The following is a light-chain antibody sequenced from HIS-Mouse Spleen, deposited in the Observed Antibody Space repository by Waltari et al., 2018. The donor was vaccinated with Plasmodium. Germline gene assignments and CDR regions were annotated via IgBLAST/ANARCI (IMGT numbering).Light chain of an antibody. Sequence: SYALTQPPSVSVSPVQTARITRSGDALPNKSAYLYQQKSGQAPVLVIYEDSKRPSGIPERFSGSSSGTMATLTISGAQVEDEADYYCYSTDSSGNHRVFGGGTKLTVL. CDR2: EDS. J-gene: IGLJ3*02. V-gene: IGLV3-10*01. CDR3: YSTDSSGNHRV. CDR1: ALPNKS.